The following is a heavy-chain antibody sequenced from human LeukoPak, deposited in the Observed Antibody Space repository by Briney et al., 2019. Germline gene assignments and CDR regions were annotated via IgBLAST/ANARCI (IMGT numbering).Heavy chain of an antibody. D-gene: IGHD3-22*01. J-gene: IGHJ5*02. CDR3: ARDEEGYYDSSGGFDP. CDR2: INPSCGST. Sequence: ASVKVSCKASGYTFTSYYMHWVRQAPGQGLEWMGIINPSCGSTSYAQKFQGRVTMTRDMSTSTVYMELRSLRSEDTDVYYCARDEEGYYDSSGGFDPWGQGTLVTVSS. V-gene: IGHV1-46*01. CDR1: GYTFTSYY.